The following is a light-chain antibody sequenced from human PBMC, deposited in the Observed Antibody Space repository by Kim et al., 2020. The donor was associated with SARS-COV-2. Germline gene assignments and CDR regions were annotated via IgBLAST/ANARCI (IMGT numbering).Light chain of an antibody. CDR3: QQCDSYPLT. Sequence: AVRDRVTITCRASQSISTWLVWYQQKSGKAPKLLIYKASSLESGVPSRFSGSGSGTEFTLPICSLQPDDFATFYFQQCDSYPLTFGGGTKVDIK. V-gene: IGKV1-5*03. J-gene: IGKJ4*01. CDR2: KAS. CDR1: QSISTW.